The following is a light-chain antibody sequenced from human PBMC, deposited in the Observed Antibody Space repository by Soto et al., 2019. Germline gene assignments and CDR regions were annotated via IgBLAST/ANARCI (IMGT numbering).Light chain of an antibody. CDR3: QQYNTYWT. Sequence: DIQMTQSPSSLSASLGDRVTITCRASQNIDNYLNWYQQKPGQAPKLLIYKASTSKSGVPSRFSGSGSGTEFTLTIRSLQPDDFATYYCQQYNTYWTFGQGTKVDIK. J-gene: IGKJ1*01. CDR2: KAS. V-gene: IGKV1-5*03. CDR1: QNIDNY.